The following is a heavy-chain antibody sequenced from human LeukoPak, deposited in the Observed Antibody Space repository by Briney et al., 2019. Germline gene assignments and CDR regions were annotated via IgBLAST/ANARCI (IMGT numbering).Heavy chain of an antibody. CDR1: GASISSYY. V-gene: IGHV4-4*07. CDR3: ARESSSSTPIDY. Sequence: SETLSLTCTVSGASISSYYWSWIRQPAGKGLEWIGRIYISGSTNYNPSLKSRVTMSVDTSKNQFSLKLSSVTAADTAVYYCARESSSSTPIDYWGQGTLVTVSS. D-gene: IGHD6-6*01. CDR2: IYISGST. J-gene: IGHJ4*02.